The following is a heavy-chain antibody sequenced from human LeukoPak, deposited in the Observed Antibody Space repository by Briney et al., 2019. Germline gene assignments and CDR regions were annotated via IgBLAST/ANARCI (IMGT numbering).Heavy chain of an antibody. CDR3: ARENSSSWYGDYYYGMDV. J-gene: IGHJ6*02. Sequence: SVKVSCKASGGTFSSYAISWVRQAPGQGLEWMGRIIPILGIANYAQKFQGRVTITADKSTSTAYMELSSLRSEDTAVYYCARENSSSWYGDYYYGMDVWGQGTTVTVSS. V-gene: IGHV1-69*04. CDR2: IIPILGIA. CDR1: GGTFSSYA. D-gene: IGHD6-13*01.